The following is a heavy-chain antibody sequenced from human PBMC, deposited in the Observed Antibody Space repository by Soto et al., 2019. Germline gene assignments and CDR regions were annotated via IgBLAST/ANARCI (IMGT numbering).Heavy chain of an antibody. CDR2: ISGSGASA. CDR3: AKIQSGWYDVDY. CDR1: GFTCSSYA. J-gene: IGHJ4*02. D-gene: IGHD6-19*01. Sequence: GGSLRLSCASSGFTCSSYAMSWVRQAPGKGLEWVSAISGSGASAYYADSVKGRFTISRDNSKNTLYLQMNSLRAEDTAIYYCAKIQSGWYDVDYWGQGTLVTVSS. V-gene: IGHV3-23*01.